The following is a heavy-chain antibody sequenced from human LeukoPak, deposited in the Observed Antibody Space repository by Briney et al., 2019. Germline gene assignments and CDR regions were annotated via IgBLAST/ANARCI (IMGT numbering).Heavy chain of an antibody. CDR1: GFTFSSFG. V-gene: IGHV3-33*01. J-gene: IGHJ4*02. CDR3: ARPDSGWRGYFDY. CDR2: IWYDASNK. Sequence: GGSLRLSCAASGFTFSSFGMHWVRQAPGKGLEWVAVIWYDASNKYYADSVKGRFTISRDNSKNTLYLQMNSLRAEDTAVYYCARPDSGWRGYFDYWGQGTLVTVSS. D-gene: IGHD6-19*01.